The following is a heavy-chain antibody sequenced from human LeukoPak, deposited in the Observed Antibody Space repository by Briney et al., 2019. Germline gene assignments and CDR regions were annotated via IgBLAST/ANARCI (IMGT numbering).Heavy chain of an antibody. Sequence: GGSLRLSCAASGFTFSSYTMHWVRQAPGKGLEWVAAITDDGSDAYYSDSAKGRFTISRDNAKNSLYLQMNSLRAEDMALYYCAKDGANYYGSGSPFDYWGQGTLVTVSS. D-gene: IGHD3-10*01. CDR2: ITDDGSDA. V-gene: IGHV3-30-3*01. J-gene: IGHJ4*02. CDR1: GFTFSSYT. CDR3: AKDGANYYGSGSPFDY.